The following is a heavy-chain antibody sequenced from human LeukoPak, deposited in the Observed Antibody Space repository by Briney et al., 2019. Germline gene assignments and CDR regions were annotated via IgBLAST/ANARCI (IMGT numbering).Heavy chain of an antibody. J-gene: IGHJ4*02. CDR1: GGSISSYY. Sequence: PSETLSLTCTVSGGSISSYYWSWIRQPPGKGLEWIGYIYYSGSTNCNPSLKSRVTISVDTSKNQFSLKLSSVTAADTAVYYCARAGYYGSGSYSELDYWGQGTLVTVSS. CDR3: ARAGYYGSGSYSELDY. D-gene: IGHD3-10*01. V-gene: IGHV4-59*01. CDR2: IYYSGST.